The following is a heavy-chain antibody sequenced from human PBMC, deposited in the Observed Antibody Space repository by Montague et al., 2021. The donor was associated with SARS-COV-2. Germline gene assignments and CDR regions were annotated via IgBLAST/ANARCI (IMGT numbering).Heavy chain of an antibody. CDR3: ASGEENGSGELDV. V-gene: IGHV4-34*01. J-gene: IGHJ6*04. D-gene: IGHD1-26*01. Sequence: SETLSLTCAVFDGSFSDFYWSWIRQPPGKGLEWIGEINHRGTTYYNPSLKSRVTISVDTSKNQFSLKLNSVTAADAAVYYCASGEENGSGELDVWGKGTTVTVSS. CDR2: INHRGTT. CDR1: DGSFSDFY.